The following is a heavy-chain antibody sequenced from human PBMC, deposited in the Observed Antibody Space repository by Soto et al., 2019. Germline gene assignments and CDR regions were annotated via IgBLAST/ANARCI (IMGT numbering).Heavy chain of an antibody. V-gene: IGHV3-21*01. Sequence: EVQLVESGGGLVKPGGSLRPSCAASGFTFSSYSMNWVRQAPGKGLEWVSSISSSSSYIYYADSVKGRFTISRDNTKNSLYLQMNSLRAEDTAVYYCARGRVYCTNGVCYGGSWYFDLWGRGTLVTVSS. J-gene: IGHJ2*01. CDR2: ISSSSSYI. CDR1: GFTFSSYS. D-gene: IGHD2-8*01. CDR3: ARGRVYCTNGVCYGGSWYFDL.